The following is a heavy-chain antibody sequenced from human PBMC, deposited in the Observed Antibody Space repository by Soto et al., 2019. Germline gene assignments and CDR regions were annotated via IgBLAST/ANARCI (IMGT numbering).Heavy chain of an antibody. J-gene: IGHJ6*03. CDR2: IYYSGST. D-gene: IGHD2-15*01. Sequence: QVQLQESGPGLVKPSETLSLTCTVSGGSISSYYWSWIRQPPGKGLEWNGYIYYSGSTNYNPSLKSRVTISVDSSKNQFSLKLSSVTAADTAVYYCARSYRRYCSGGSCYSYYYYYMDVWGKGTTVTVSS. CDR3: ARSYRRYCSGGSCYSYYYYYMDV. V-gene: IGHV4-59*01. CDR1: GGSISSYY.